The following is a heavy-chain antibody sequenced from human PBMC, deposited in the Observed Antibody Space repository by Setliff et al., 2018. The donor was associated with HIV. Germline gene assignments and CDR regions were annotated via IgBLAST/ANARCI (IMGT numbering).Heavy chain of an antibody. CDR3: ARDPRSGYDADTAMVTVYYYYMDV. D-gene: IGHD5-18*01. V-gene: IGHV1-18*04. Sequence: ASVKVSCKASGYTFINFGITWVRQAPGQGLEWVGYISGYNGNTKYAQNVQGRVTMTTETSTSTAYMELRSLRYDDTAVYYCARDPRSGYDADTAMVTVYYYYMDVWGKGTTVTVSS. CDR1: GYTFINFG. J-gene: IGHJ6*03. CDR2: ISGYNGNT.